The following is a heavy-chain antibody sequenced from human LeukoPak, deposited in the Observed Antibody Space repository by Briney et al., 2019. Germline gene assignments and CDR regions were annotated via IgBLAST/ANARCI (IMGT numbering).Heavy chain of an antibody. CDR2: VYYSGST. J-gene: IGHJ4*02. CDR1: GGSISSYY. V-gene: IGHV4-59*01. D-gene: IGHD6-13*01. CDR3: ARVTGYVMEDYFDY. Sequence: SETLSLICTVSGGSISSYYWNWIRQPPGKGLEWIGYVYYSGSTNYNPSLKSRVTISVDTSKNQFSLRLSSVTAADTAVYYCARVTGYVMEDYFDYWGQGTLVTVSS.